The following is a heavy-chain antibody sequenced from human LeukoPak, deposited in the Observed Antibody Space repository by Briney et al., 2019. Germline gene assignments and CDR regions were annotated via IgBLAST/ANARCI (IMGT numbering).Heavy chain of an antibody. CDR1: GFTFSSSA. Sequence: GGSLRLSCAASGFTFSSSAMSWVRQAPGKGLEWVSTISGSGGSTYSTDSVKGRFTISRDNSKSTLYLQMNSLRVEDAAIYYCAKGGPQFFDYWGQGTLVTVSS. V-gene: IGHV3-23*01. CDR2: ISGSGGST. CDR3: AKGGPQFFDY. D-gene: IGHD5-24*01. J-gene: IGHJ4*02.